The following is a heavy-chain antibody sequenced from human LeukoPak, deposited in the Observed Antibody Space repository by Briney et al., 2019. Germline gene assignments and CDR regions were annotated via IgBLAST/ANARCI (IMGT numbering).Heavy chain of an antibody. CDR2: FDPEDGET. J-gene: IGHJ6*02. CDR3: ATGVPASGYYYGMDV. D-gene: IGHD3-10*01. CDR1: GYTLTELS. V-gene: IGHV1-24*01. Sequence: ASVKVSCKVSGYTLTELSVHWVRQAPGKGLEWMGGFDPEDGETIYAQKFQGRVTMTEDTSTDTAYMELSSLRSEDTAVYYCATGVPASGYYYGMDVWGQGTTVTVSS.